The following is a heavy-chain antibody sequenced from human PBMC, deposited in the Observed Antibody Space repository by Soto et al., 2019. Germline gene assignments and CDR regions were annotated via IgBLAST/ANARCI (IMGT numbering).Heavy chain of an antibody. CDR2: IVVGSGNT. D-gene: IGHD1-26*01. J-gene: IGHJ3*02. CDR3: AADGSYLDDFDI. V-gene: IGHV1-58*01. CDR1: AVTVTGYA. Sequence: SVKVSCNASAVTVTGYAVPRVRLARGQRLEWIGWIVVGSGNTNYAQKFQERVTITRDMSTSTAYMELSSLRSEDTAVYYCAADGSYLDDFDIWGQGTMVRVS.